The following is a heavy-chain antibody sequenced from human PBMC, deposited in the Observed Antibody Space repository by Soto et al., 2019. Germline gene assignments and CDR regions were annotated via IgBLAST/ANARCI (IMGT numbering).Heavy chain of an antibody. D-gene: IGHD2-21*02. CDR1: GFSLTTGGVA. J-gene: IGHJ2*01. Sequence: QITLKESGPTLVKPTQTLTLTCTFSGFSLTTGGVAVGWIRQPPGKALEWLALIYWDDDKRYSPSLKSRLSITKDTSKNHVVLTMTNMDPVDTATYYCAHSECGGADCYPRWYFGLWGRGTLVTVSS. CDR3: AHSECGGADCYPRWYFGL. V-gene: IGHV2-5*02. CDR2: IYWDDDK.